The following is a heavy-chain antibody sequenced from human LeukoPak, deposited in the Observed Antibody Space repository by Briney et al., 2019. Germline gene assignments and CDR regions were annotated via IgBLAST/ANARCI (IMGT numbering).Heavy chain of an antibody. CDR2: INPNSGGT. J-gene: IGHJ5*02. CDR3: ATDLFGMGWFDP. Sequence: GASVKVSCKASGYTFTGYYMHWVRQAPGQGLEWMGRINPNSGGTNYAQKFQGRVTMTRDTSISTAYMELSRLRSDDTAVYYCATDLFGMGWFDPWGQGTLVTVSS. CDR1: GYTFTGYY. V-gene: IGHV1-2*06. D-gene: IGHD3-10*01.